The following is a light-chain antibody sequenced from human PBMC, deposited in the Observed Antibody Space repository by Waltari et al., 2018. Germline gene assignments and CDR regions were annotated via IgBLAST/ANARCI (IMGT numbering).Light chain of an antibody. Sequence: DIVMTQSPDSLAVSLGERATINCKSSLSVLHSSNNKNYIAWYQQKPGQPPKLLIYWASTRQSGVPDRFSGSGSGTDFTLTISSLQAEDVAVYYCQQHYISRTFGQGTRVEIK. J-gene: IGKJ1*01. V-gene: IGKV4-1*01. CDR1: LSVLHSSNNKNY. CDR3: QQHYISRT. CDR2: WAS.